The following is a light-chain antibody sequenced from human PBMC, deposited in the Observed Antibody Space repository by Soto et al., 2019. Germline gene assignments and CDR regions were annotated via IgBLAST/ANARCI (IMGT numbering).Light chain of an antibody. CDR2: DAS. CDR1: QSVSSY. CDR3: QQRSNWHPSRT. V-gene: IGKV3-11*01. Sequence: EIVLTQSPATLSLSPGERATLSCRASQSVSSYLAWYQQKPGQAPRLLIYDASNRATGIPARFSGSGSGTDFTLTISSLGPEDFAVYYCQQRSNWHPSRTFGPGTKVDIK. J-gene: IGKJ3*01.